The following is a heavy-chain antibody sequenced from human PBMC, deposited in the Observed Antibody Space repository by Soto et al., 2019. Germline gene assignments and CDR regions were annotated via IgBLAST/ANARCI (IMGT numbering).Heavy chain of an antibody. V-gene: IGHV3-33*01. CDR1: GFTFSSYG. D-gene: IGHD6-6*01. CDR2: IWYDGSNK. J-gene: IGHJ4*02. Sequence: GGSLRLSCAASGFTFSSYGMXWVRQAPGKGLEWVAVIWYDGSNKYYADSVKGRFTISGDNSKNTLYLQMNSLRAEDTAVYYCARGLYSSSAYWXQGTLVTVSS. CDR3: ARGLYSSSAY.